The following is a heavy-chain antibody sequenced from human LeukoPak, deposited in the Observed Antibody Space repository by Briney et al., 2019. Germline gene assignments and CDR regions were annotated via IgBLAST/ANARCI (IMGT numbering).Heavy chain of an antibody. CDR3: AKDRGPQTGSKVDDAFDV. D-gene: IGHD1-7*01. CDR1: GYIFSNCW. J-gene: IGHJ3*01. Sequence: PGGSLRLSCVGSGYIFSNCWMSWVRQTPGKGLEWLANIKQDGSETFYADSVKGRFTISRDNVQRSLYLQMNSLRAEDTAIYYCAKDRGPQTGSKVDDAFDVWGQGTMVTVS. CDR2: IKQDGSET. V-gene: IGHV3-7*01.